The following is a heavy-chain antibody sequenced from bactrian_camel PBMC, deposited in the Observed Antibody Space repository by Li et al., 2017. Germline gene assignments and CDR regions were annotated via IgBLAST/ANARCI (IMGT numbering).Heavy chain of an antibody. CDR2: IDEDGRA. CDR1: GHSDVC. Sequence: VQLVESGGGSVQAGGSLRLSCTCTGHSDVCLGWFRQGAGQEREGIAAIDEDGRASYADSIQGRFAISKDNAKNTLDLQMNNLINDDSAMYYCAADVAGWLCSIMDASGIDARGKGTQVTVS. V-gene: IGHV3S55*01. J-gene: IGHJ7*01. D-gene: IGHD1*01.